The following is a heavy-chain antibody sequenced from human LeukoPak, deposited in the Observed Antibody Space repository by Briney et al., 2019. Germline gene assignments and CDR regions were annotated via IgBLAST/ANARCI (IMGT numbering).Heavy chain of an antibody. D-gene: IGHD5-18*01. Sequence: GGSLRLSCAASGFTFSSYGMHWVRQAPGKGLEWVAVIWYDGSNKYYADSVKGRFTISRDNSKNTLYLQMNSLRAEDTAVYYCARDPEIQLWLRYIFDYWGQGTLVTVSS. CDR3: ARDPEIQLWLRYIFDY. CDR2: IWYDGSNK. V-gene: IGHV3-33*08. J-gene: IGHJ4*02. CDR1: GFTFSSYG.